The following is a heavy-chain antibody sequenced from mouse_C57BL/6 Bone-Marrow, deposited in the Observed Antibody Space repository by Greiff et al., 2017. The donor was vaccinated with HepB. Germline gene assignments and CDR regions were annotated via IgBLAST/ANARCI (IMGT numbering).Heavy chain of an antibody. CDR1: GYTFTSYW. Sequence: VQLQQPGAELVRPGSSVKLSCKASGYTFTSYWMHWVKQRPIQGLEWIGNIDPSDSETHYNQKFKGKATLTADKSSSTAYMELRSLTSEDSAVYISRWLLYFDYWGQGTTLTVAS. CDR2: IDPSDSET. D-gene: IGHD2-3*01. CDR3: RWLLYFDY. V-gene: IGHV1-52*01. J-gene: IGHJ2*01.